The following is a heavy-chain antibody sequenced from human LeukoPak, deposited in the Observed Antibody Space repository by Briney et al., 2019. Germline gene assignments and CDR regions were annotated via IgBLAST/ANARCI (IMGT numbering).Heavy chain of an antibody. CDR3: AKFGITTMVRGAHDGYFDY. CDR1: GFTFSSYA. CDR2: ISGSGGST. J-gene: IGHJ4*02. V-gene: IGHV3-23*01. Sequence: GGSLRLSCAASGFTFSSYAMSWVRQAPGKGLEWVSAISGSGGSTYYADSVKGRFTISRDNSKNTLYLQMNSLRAEDTAVYYCAKFGITTMVRGAHDGYFDYWGQGTLVTVSS. D-gene: IGHD3-10*01.